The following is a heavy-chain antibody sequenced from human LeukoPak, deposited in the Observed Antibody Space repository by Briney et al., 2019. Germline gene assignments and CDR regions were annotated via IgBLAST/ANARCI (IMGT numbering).Heavy chain of an antibody. V-gene: IGHV6-1*01. J-gene: IGHJ4*02. CDR3: ARSPSPYSSGWYFDY. Sequence: SQTLSLTCAISGDSVSINSAAWNWIRQSPSRGLEWLGRAYQRSKWYNDYAVSVKSRITINPDISKNQFSLQLNSVTPEDTAVYYCARSPSPYSSGWYFDYWGQGTLVTVSS. CDR2: AYQRSKWYN. CDR1: GDSVSINSAA. D-gene: IGHD6-19*01.